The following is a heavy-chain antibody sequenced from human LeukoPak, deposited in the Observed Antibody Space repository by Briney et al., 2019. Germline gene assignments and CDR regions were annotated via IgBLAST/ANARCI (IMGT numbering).Heavy chain of an antibody. J-gene: IGHJ6*02. CDR3: ARENTIFGVVTGLDV. Sequence: ASVKVSFKASGYTLTSYDINWVRQAPGQGLEWMGWMNPNSGNTGYAQKFQGRVTMTRNTSISTAYMELSSLRSEDTAVYYCARENTIFGVVTGLDVWGQGTTVTVSS. CDR2: MNPNSGNT. V-gene: IGHV1-8*01. D-gene: IGHD3-3*01. CDR1: GYTLTSYD.